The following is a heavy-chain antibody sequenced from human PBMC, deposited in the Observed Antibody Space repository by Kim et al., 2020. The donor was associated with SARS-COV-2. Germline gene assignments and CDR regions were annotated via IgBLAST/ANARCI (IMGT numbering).Heavy chain of an antibody. D-gene: IGHD6-13*01. CDR1: GFTFSSYW. CDR3: ARDEYSSSWYSSSLVNYYYGMDV. V-gene: IGHV3-7*01. J-gene: IGHJ6*02. CDR2: IKQDGSEK. Sequence: GGSLRLSCAASGFTFSSYWMSWVRQAPGKGLEWVANIKQDGSEKYYVDSVKGRFTISRDNAKNSLYLQMNSLRAEDTAVYYCARDEYSSSWYSSSLVNYYYGMDVWGQGTTVTVSS.